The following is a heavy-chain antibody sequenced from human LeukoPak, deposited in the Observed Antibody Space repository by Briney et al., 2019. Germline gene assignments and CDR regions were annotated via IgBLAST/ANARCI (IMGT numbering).Heavy chain of an antibody. Sequence: GGSLRLSCAASGFTFSSYAMSWVRQAPGKGLEWVSAISGSGGSTYYADSVKGRFTISRDNSKNTLYLQMNSLRAEDTAVYYCAKEIKGFGVVRYYYMDVWGKGTTVTVSS. D-gene: IGHD3-3*01. CDR2: ISGSGGST. CDR3: AKEIKGFGVVRYYYMDV. J-gene: IGHJ6*03. CDR1: GFTFSSYA. V-gene: IGHV3-23*01.